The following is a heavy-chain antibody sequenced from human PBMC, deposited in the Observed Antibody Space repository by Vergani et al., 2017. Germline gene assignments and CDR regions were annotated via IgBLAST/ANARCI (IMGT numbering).Heavy chain of an antibody. V-gene: IGHV3-33*01. CDR2: TWYDGKNK. Sequence: QVQLVESGGGVVQPGRSLRLSCAASGFTFNQYGMHWVRPAPGKGLEWVAVTWYDGKNKQYADSVKGRFTISRDKSKSTMYLQMNSLRDEDTGVYYCARDLRLLYNRFDPWGQGTLVTVSS. CDR3: ARDLRLLYNRFDP. D-gene: IGHD1-14*01. J-gene: IGHJ5*02. CDR1: GFTFNQYG.